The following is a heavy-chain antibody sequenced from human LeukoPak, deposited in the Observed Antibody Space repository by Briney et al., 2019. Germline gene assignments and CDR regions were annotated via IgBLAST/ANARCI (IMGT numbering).Heavy chain of an antibody. J-gene: IGHJ3*02. CDR3: AKGTWSIAARKNAFDI. D-gene: IGHD6-6*01. CDR2: ISGSGGST. Sequence: GGSLRLSCAASGFTFSSYAMSWVRQAPGKGLEWVSAISGSGGSTYYADSVKGRFTNSRDNSKNTLYLQMNSLRAEDTAVYYCAKGTWSIAARKNAFDIWGQGTMVTVSS. CDR1: GFTFSSYA. V-gene: IGHV3-23*01.